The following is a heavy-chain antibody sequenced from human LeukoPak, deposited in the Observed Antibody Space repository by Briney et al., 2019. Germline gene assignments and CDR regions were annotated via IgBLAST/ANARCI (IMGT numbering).Heavy chain of an antibody. Sequence: GGSLRLSCAASGFTFNTYGMNWVRQAPGKGLEWVSSISAGGTSTYYADSVKGRFTISRDNSMSTLYLQVSSLRAEDTAVYYCAKASPGGTCPLDWGQGTLVTVSS. J-gene: IGHJ4*01. CDR1: GFTFNTYG. CDR2: ISAGGTST. V-gene: IGHV3-23*01. CDR3: AKASPGGTCPLD. D-gene: IGHD2-15*01.